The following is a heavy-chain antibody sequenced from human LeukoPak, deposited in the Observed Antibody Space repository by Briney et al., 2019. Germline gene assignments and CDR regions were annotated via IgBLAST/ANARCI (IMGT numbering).Heavy chain of an antibody. D-gene: IGHD2-15*01. CDR2: ISYDGSNK. V-gene: IGHV3-30*03. CDR1: GFTFSSYG. J-gene: IGHJ4*02. Sequence: GGSLRLSCAASGFTFSSYGMHWVRQAPGKGLEWVAVISYDGSNKYYADSVKGRFTISRDNAKNSLYLQLDSLRAEDTAVYYCARDLGGSGGYWGQGTLVTVSS. CDR3: ARDLGGSGGY.